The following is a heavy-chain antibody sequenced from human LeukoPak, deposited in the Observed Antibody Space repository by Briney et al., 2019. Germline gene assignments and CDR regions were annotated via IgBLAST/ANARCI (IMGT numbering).Heavy chain of an antibody. CDR1: GGPFSGYY. CDR2: INHSGST. J-gene: IGHJ4*02. CDR3: AREGYYDSSGYQNY. D-gene: IGHD3-22*01. V-gene: IGHV4-34*01. Sequence: SETLSLTCAVYGGPFSGYYWSWIRQPPGKGLEWIGEINHSGSTNYNPSLKSRVTISVDTSKNQFSLKLSSVTAAGTAVYYCAREGYYDSSGYQNYWGQGTLVTVSS.